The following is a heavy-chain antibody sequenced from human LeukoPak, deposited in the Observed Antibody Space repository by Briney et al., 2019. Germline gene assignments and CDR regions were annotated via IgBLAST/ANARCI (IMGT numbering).Heavy chain of an antibody. Sequence: PSETLSLTCAVSNYSISSGYYWGWIRQPPGKGLEWIGSIYHRGNTYYNPSLKSRVTISVDTSKNQISLKLSSVTAADTAVYYCARIRMITFGGVIVRTYYFDYWGQGTLVIVSS. CDR1: NYSISSGYY. D-gene: IGHD3-16*02. CDR3: ARIRMITFGGVIVRTYYFDY. J-gene: IGHJ4*02. V-gene: IGHV4-38-2*01. CDR2: IYHRGNT.